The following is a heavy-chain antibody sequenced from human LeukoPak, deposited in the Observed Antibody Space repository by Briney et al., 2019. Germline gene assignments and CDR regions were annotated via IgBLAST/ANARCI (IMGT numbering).Heavy chain of an antibody. CDR2: IRQDGSQK. V-gene: IGHV3-7*01. CDR3: ARGDPIYDFWSGGDY. J-gene: IGHJ4*02. CDR1: GFTFSSYW. D-gene: IGHD3-3*01. Sequence: PGGSLRLSCAASGFTFSSYWMSWVRQAPGKGLEWVATIRQDGSQKYYVDSVKGRFTISRDNAKNSLYLQMNSLRAEDTAVYYCARGDPIYDFWSGGDYWGQGSLVTVSS.